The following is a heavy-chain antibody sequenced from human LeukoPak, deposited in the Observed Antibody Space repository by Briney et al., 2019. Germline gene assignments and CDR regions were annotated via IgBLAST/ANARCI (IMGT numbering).Heavy chain of an antibody. J-gene: IGHJ4*02. CDR3: AKDRCSGGSCLWMDV. D-gene: IGHD2-15*01. V-gene: IGHV3-30*02. CDR2: IRYDESNK. CDR1: GFTFSNYA. Sequence: GGSLRLSCAASGFTFSNYAMHWVRQAPGKGLEWVAFIRYDESNKDYADSVKGRFTISRDNSKNTLYLQMNSLRVEDTAVYYCAKDRCSGGSCLWMDVWGQGTLVTVSS.